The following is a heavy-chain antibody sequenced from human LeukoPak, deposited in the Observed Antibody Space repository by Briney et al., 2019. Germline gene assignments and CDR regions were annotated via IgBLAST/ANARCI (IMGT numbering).Heavy chain of an antibody. CDR1: GFTFSAYV. CDR2: ISNDGNEK. V-gene: IGHV3-30*04. D-gene: IGHD2-8*02. CDR3: VRDGGYTGGWTYGAGDY. Sequence: GRSLRLSCAASGFTFSAYVMHWVRQAPGKGLECVAFISNDGNEKYYADSVKGRFSISRDNSKNTLYLQMSSLRTEDTAVYYCVRDGGYTGGWTYGAGDYWGQGNLVTASS. J-gene: IGHJ4*01.